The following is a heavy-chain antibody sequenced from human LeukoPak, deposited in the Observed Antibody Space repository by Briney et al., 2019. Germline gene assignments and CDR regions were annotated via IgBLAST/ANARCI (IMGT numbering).Heavy chain of an antibody. D-gene: IGHD3-10*01. CDR3: VKEENPYGSGFDAFDL. Sequence: PGGSLRLSCAASRFTVSSNYMSWVRQAPGKGLEWVSVIYSGGSTYYADSVKGRFTISRDSATKSVYLQMNSLTTEDTALYYCVKEENPYGSGFDAFDLWGQGTMVTVSS. J-gene: IGHJ3*01. CDR1: RFTVSSNY. CDR2: IYSGGST. V-gene: IGHV3-53*05.